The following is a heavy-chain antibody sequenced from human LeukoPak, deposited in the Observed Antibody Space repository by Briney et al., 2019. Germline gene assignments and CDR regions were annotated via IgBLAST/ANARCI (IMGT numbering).Heavy chain of an antibody. V-gene: IGHV4-38-2*02. CDR2: IYHSGST. CDR3: ARDLGIAARPDY. D-gene: IGHD6-6*01. Sequence: SEALSLTCTVSGYSISSGYYWGWIRQPPGKGLEWIGSIYHSGSTYYNPSLKSRVTISVDTSKNQFSLKLSSVTAADTAVYYCARDLGIAARPDYWGQGTLVTVSS. CDR1: GYSISSGYY. J-gene: IGHJ4*02.